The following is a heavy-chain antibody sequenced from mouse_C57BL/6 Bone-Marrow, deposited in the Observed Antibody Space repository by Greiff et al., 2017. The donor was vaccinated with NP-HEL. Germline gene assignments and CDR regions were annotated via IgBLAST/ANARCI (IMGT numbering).Heavy chain of an antibody. CDR3: ARALTTVVAHWYVDV. J-gene: IGHJ1*03. D-gene: IGHD1-1*01. V-gene: IGHV1-53*01. CDR1: GYTFTSYW. CDR2: INPSNGGT. Sequence: QVQLQQPGTELVKPGASVKLSCKASGYTFTSYWMHWVKQRPGQGLEWIGNINPSNGGTNYNEKFKSKATLTVDKSSSTAYMQLSSLTSEDSAVYYCARALTTVVAHWYVDVWGTGTTVTVSS.